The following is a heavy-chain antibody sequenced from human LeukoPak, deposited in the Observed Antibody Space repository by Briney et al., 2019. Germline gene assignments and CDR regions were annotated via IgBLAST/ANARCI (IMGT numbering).Heavy chain of an antibody. Sequence: GGSLRLSCAASGFTFGNYALNWVRQTPGKGLEWVSGISGSAFTTYYADSLKGRFTISRDNSKNTLYLQMNSLRAEDTAVYYCAKGAGNFDWSYHDYWGQGTLVTVSA. CDR2: ISGSAFTT. D-gene: IGHD3-9*01. V-gene: IGHV3-23*01. J-gene: IGHJ4*02. CDR3: AKGAGNFDWSYHDY. CDR1: GFTFGNYA.